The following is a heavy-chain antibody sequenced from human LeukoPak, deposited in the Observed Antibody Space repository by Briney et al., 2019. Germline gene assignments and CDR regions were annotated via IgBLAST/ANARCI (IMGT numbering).Heavy chain of an antibody. Sequence: PGGSLRLSCAASGFTFSSYAMSWVRQAPGKGLEWVSAISGSGGSTYYADSVKGRFTISRDNSKNTLYLQMNSLRAEDTAVYYCAKDLEWGTPAARPGGYWGQGTLVTVSS. CDR1: GFTFSSYA. CDR2: ISGSGGST. D-gene: IGHD2-2*01. CDR3: AKDLEWGTPAARPGGY. V-gene: IGHV3-23*01. J-gene: IGHJ4*02.